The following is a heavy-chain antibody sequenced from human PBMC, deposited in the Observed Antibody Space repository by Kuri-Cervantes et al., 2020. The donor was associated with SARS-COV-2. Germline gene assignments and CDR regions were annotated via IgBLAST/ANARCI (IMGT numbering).Heavy chain of an antibody. J-gene: IGHJ3*02. CDR2: IWPGDSNI. D-gene: IGHD3-16*01. V-gene: IGHV5-51*01. CDR3: ARHGAVRTQLDPFDI. CDR1: GYSFTKHW. Sequence: GESLKISCKGSGYSFTKHWIGWVRQMPGKGLEWMGIIWPGDSNIRDTPSFQDQVTISVDTSISTAYLQWSSLKASDTAMYYCARHGAVRTQLDPFDIWGQGTMVTVSS.